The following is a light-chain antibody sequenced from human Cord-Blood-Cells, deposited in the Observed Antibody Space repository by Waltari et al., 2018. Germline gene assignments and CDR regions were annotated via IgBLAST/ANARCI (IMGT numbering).Light chain of an antibody. J-gene: IGKJ1*01. CDR2: AAS. Sequence: DIQMTQSPSSLSASVGDRVTITCRASQSISSYLNLYQQKPGKAPKLLIYAASSLQSGVQSRFSGSGSGTAFTRTISSLQPEDFATYYCQQSYSTPPTFGQGTKVEIK. CDR3: QQSYSTPPT. V-gene: IGKV1-39*01. CDR1: QSISSY.